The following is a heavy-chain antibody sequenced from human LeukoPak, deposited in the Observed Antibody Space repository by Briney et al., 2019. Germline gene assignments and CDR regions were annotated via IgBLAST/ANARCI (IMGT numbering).Heavy chain of an antibody. CDR3: ARTYNGMRDSDWLRDYYFDY. CDR2: IYWNEDK. J-gene: IGHJ4*02. Sequence: SGPTLVKPTQTLTLTCTFSGFSLSPNGVGVGWIRQPPGKALEWLAIIYWNEDKRYSPSLKSRLTITKDTSKNQVVLQMTDMDPVDTATYYCARTYNGMRDSDWLRDYYFDYWGQGTLVTVSS. V-gene: IGHV2-5*01. D-gene: IGHD3-9*01. CDR1: GFSLSPNGVG.